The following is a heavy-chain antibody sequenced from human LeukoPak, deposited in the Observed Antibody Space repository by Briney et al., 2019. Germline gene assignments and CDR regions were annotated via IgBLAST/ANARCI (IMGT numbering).Heavy chain of an antibody. J-gene: IGHJ4*02. V-gene: IGHV4-39*01. CDR1: GDYITTTNYY. CDR3: ARRSRLYKHETTGYHDS. Sequence: SETLSLTCNVSGDYITTTNYYWAWIRQAPGKGLEWIASAFYSGTTYYNPSLKSRVIISMDTSRKQISLRLSSVTATDTAIYYCARRSRLYKHETTGYHDSWGQGTLVTVSS. CDR2: AFYSGTT. D-gene: IGHD3-9*01.